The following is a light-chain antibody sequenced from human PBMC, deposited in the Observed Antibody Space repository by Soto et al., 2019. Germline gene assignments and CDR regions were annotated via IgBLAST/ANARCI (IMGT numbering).Light chain of an antibody. CDR2: EVS. V-gene: IGLV2-23*02. J-gene: IGLJ2*01. CDR1: STDVGTYNL. Sequence: QSALPQPASVSESPGQSITISCTGTSTDVGTYNLVSWYQHHPGKAPKLIIYEVSKRPSGVSNRFSGSKSGNTASLTISGLQAEDEADYYCCSYAGSSTLFGGGTKLTVL. CDR3: CSYAGSSTL.